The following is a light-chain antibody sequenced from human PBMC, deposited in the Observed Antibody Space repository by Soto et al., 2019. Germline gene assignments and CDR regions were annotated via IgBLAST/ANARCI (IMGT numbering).Light chain of an antibody. V-gene: IGLV2-14*01. Sequence: QSALTQPASVSGSPGQSITISCTGSSSDVGGYNYVSWYQQYPGKAPKLIIYDVSYRPSGVSVRFSGSKSGNTASLTISGLQAEDEADYYCSSYTSDTTRDVVFGGGTQLTVL. CDR1: SSDVGGYNY. J-gene: IGLJ2*01. CDR3: SSYTSDTTRDVV. CDR2: DVS.